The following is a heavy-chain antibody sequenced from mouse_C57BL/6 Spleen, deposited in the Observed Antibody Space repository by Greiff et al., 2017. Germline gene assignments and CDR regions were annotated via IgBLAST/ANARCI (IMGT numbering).Heavy chain of an antibody. J-gene: IGHJ1*03. V-gene: IGHV1-26*01. CDR1: GYTFTDYY. Sequence: EVQLQQSGPELVKPGASVKISCKASGYTFTDYYMNWVKQSHGKSLEWIGDINPNNGGTSYNQKFKGKATLTVDKSSSTAYMELRSLTSEYSAVXYCARGYGGWYFDVWGTGTTVTVSS. CDR3: ARGYGGWYFDV. CDR2: INPNNGGT. D-gene: IGHD2-14*01.